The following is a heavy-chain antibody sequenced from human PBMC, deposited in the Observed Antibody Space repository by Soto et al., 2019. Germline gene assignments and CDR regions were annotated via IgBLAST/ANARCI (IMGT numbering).Heavy chain of an antibody. J-gene: IGHJ3*02. D-gene: IGHD5-18*01. CDR3: ASPPPGYSYGLDAFDI. V-gene: IGHV1-69*13. CDR1: GGTLSSYA. CDR2: IIPIFGTA. Sequence: ASVKVSCKTSGGTLSSYAISWVRQAPGQGLECRGGIIPIFGTANYAQKFQGRVTITADESTSTAYMELSSLRSEDTAVYYCASPPPGYSYGLDAFDIWGQGTIVTVSS.